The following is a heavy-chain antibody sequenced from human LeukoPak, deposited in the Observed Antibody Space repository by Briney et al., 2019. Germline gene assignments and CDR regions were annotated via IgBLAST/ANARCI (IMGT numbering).Heavy chain of an antibody. CDR1: GFTFSSYE. V-gene: IGHV3-48*03. Sequence: GGSLRLSCAASGFTFSSYEMNWVRQAPGKGLEWVSYISSSGSTIYYADSVKGRFTISRDNSKNTLYLQMNSLRAEDTAVYYCAREASGYSYGLDAFDIWGQGTMVTVSS. J-gene: IGHJ3*02. CDR3: AREASGYSYGLDAFDI. CDR2: ISSSGSTI. D-gene: IGHD5-18*01.